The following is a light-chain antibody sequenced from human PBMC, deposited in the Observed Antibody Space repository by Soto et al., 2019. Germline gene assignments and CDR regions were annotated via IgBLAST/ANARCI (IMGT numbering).Light chain of an antibody. Sequence: QSALTQPRSVSGSPGQSVTVSCTGTSSDVGAYNYVAWYQQHPGKVPKLMISDVNKRPSGVPDRFSGSKSGNTASLTISGLRSEDEADYYCCTFAGRTFVFGTGTKVTVL. V-gene: IGLV2-11*01. CDR3: CTFAGRTFV. CDR1: SSDVGAYNY. J-gene: IGLJ1*01. CDR2: DVN.